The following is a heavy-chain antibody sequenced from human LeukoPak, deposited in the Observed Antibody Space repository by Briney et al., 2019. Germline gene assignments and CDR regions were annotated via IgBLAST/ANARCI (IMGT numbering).Heavy chain of an antibody. CDR2: MNPNSGNT. CDR1: GYTFTSYD. V-gene: IGHV1-8*01. D-gene: IGHD3-22*01. CDR3: ARAPSKHYDSRGSRKGGVRWFDP. Sequence: ASVKVSCKASGYTFTSYDINWVRKATGQGLEWMGRMNPNSGNTGYAQKFQGRVAMTRNTTRSTAYMELSSLRSEDTAVYYCARAPSKHYDSRGSRKGGVRWFDPWGQGTLVTVSS. J-gene: IGHJ5*02.